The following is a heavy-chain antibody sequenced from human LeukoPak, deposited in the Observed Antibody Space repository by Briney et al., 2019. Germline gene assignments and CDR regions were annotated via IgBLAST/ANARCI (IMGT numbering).Heavy chain of an antibody. Sequence: SETLSLTCTVSGVSIGSYYWTWIRQSPGKGLEWIGYIYYSGSTNYNPSLKSRVTISVDTSKNQFSLKLSSVTAADTAVYYCARVSPVLLWFGAYPYYFDYWGQGTLVTVSS. CDR3: ARVSPVLLWFGAYPYYFDY. V-gene: IGHV4-59*01. CDR1: GVSIGSYY. J-gene: IGHJ4*02. D-gene: IGHD3-10*01. CDR2: IYYSGST.